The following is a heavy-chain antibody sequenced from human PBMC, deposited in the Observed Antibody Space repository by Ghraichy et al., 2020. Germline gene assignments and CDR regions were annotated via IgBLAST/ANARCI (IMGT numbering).Heavy chain of an antibody. J-gene: IGHJ4*02. CDR1: GGSISSGVYS. CDR2: IYYSGNT. D-gene: IGHD3-22*01. CDR3: TRGSAYGSHGVNDY. V-gene: IGHV4-31*03. Sequence: SETLSLTCTVSGGSISSGVYSWNWIRRHPGKGLESIGYIYYSGNTYYNPSLKSRVTISVDTSKNQFSLNLSSVTAADTAVYYCTRGSAYGSHGVNDYWGQGTLATVSS.